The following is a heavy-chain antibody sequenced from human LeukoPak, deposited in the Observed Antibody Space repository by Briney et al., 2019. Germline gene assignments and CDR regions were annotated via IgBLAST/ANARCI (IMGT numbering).Heavy chain of an antibody. Sequence: PSETLSLTCTVSGGSIRSYYWSWIRQPPGKGLEWIGYIYYSGSTNYNPSLKSRVTISVDTSKNQFSLKLSSVTAADTAVYYCARGRTNDLNGFDPWGQGTLVTVSS. CDR1: GGSIRSYY. V-gene: IGHV4-59*01. J-gene: IGHJ5*02. CDR2: IYYSGST. D-gene: IGHD3-3*01. CDR3: ARGRTNDLNGFDP.